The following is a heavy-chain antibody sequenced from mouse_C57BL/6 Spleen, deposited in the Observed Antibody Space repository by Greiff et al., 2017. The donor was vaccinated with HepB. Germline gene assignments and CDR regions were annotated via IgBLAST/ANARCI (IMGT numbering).Heavy chain of an antibody. CDR3: ARPGGSSYDYFDY. J-gene: IGHJ2*01. D-gene: IGHD1-1*01. CDR2: IHPNSGST. CDR1: GYTFTSYW. V-gene: IGHV1-64*01. Sequence: QVQLQQPGAELVKPGASVKLSCKASGYTFTSYWMHWVKQRPGQGLEWIGMIHPNSGSTNYNEKFKSKATLTVDKSSSTAYMQLSSLTSEDSAVYYGARPGGSSYDYFDYWGQGTTLTVSS.